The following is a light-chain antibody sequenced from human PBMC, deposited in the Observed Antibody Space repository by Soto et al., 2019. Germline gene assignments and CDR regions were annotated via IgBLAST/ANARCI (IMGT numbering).Light chain of an antibody. CDR2: LNSDGSY. J-gene: IGLJ2*01. Sequence: QSVLTQSPSASASLGASVKLTCVLSSGHSNYAVAWHQQQPEKGPRYLMRLNSDGSYNRGDGIPDRFSGSSSGTERYLTISRLQSEDEADYYCQTWGTGTVIFGGGTKLTVL. V-gene: IGLV4-69*01. CDR3: QTWGTGTVI. CDR1: SGHSNYA.